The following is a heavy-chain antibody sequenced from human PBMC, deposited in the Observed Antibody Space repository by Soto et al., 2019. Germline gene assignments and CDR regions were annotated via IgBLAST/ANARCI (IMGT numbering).Heavy chain of an antibody. D-gene: IGHD3-3*01. J-gene: IGHJ4*02. CDR3: ARATGGYDFWSGFDY. CDR2: IYYSGST. V-gene: IGHV4-59*01. Sequence: SETLSLTCTVSGGSISSDDWSWIRQPPGKGLEWIGYIYYSGSTNYNPSLKSRVTISVDTSKNQFSLKLSSVTAADTAVYYCARATGGYDFWSGFDYWGQGTLVTVSS. CDR1: GGSISSDD.